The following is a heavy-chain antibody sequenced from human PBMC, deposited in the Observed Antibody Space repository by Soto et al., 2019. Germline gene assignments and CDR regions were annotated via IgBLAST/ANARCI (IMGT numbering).Heavy chain of an antibody. J-gene: IGHJ4*02. CDR1: GFIFSNYV. Sequence: QVQLVESGGGVVQPGRSLRLSCAASGFIFSNYVMYWVRQAPGKGLEWVAFMSYDGTTKSYADSVKGRFTISRDNSQNTLDLQMNSLRPEDTGVYDCAGEVLWSRSFDYWGQGTLVTVSS. CDR2: MSYDGTTK. D-gene: IGHD3-10*01. V-gene: IGHV3-30-3*01. CDR3: AGEVLWSRSFDY.